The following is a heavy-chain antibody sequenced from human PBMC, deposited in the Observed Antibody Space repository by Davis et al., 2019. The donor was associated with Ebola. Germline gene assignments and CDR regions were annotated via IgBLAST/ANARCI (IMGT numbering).Heavy chain of an antibody. CDR1: GYTFTSYG. J-gene: IGHJ2*01. V-gene: IGHV1-2*02. CDR3: ARALGGAARPRWYFDL. Sequence: ASVKVSCKASGYTFTSYGISWVRQAPGQGLEWMGGINPNNGGTNYPQKFQGRVTMTRDTSISTAYMELSRLRSDDTAVYYCARALGGAARPRWYFDLWGRGTLVTVSS. D-gene: IGHD6-6*01. CDR2: INPNNGGT.